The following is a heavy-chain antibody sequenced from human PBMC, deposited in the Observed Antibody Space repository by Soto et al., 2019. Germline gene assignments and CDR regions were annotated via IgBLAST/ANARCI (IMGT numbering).Heavy chain of an antibody. Sequence: SETLSLTCAVYGGSFSGYYWSWIRQPPGKGLEWIGEINHSGSTNYNPSLKSRVTISVDTSKNQFSLKLSSVTAADTAVYYCARFALSIVGATGAFDIWGQGTMVTVSS. CDR2: INHSGST. D-gene: IGHD1-26*01. V-gene: IGHV4-34*01. CDR3: ARFALSIVGATGAFDI. CDR1: GGSFSGYY. J-gene: IGHJ3*02.